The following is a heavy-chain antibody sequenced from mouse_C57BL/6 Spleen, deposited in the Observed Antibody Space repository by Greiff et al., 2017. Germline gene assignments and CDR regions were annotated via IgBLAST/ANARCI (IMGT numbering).Heavy chain of an antibody. CDR3: ARTPRYYGSRYYYAMDY. V-gene: IGHV1-52*01. D-gene: IGHD1-1*01. CDR1: GYTFTSYW. Sequence: QVQLQQSGAELVRPGSSVKLSCKASGYTFTSYWMHWVKQRPIQGLEWIGNIDPYDSETHYNQKFKDKATLTVDKSSSTAYMQLSSLTSEDSAVYYCARTPRYYGSRYYYAMDYWGQGTSVTVSS. J-gene: IGHJ4*01. CDR2: IDPYDSET.